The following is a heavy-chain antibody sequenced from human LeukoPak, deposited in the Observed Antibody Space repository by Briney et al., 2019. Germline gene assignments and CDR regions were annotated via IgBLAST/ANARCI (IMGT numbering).Heavy chain of an antibody. CDR1: GGSISSSIYY. D-gene: IGHD2-8*01. J-gene: IGHJ3*02. CDR3: ASYCTNGVCYREDGFVS. CDR2: IYYSGSR. V-gene: IGHV4-39*01. Sequence: SETLSLTCTVSGGSISSSIYYWGWIRQPPGKGLEWIGSIYYSGSRYYNPSLKSRVTMSVDTSKNQFSLNLSSVTAADTAVYYCASYCTNGVCYREDGFVSWGEGTMVTVSS.